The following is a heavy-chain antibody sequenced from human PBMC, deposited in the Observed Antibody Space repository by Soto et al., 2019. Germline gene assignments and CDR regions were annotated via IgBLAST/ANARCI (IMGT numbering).Heavy chain of an antibody. CDR3: AGGVGVTGGGMNYYYYYMDV. V-gene: IGHV1-69*02. J-gene: IGHJ6*03. Sequence: QVQLVQSGAEVQKPGSSLRVSCEASGGTLSSYTFNWVRQAPGQGLEWMGRIIPVLNITNYAQNFKGRVTVTAGKFTSPVDMGVGSLRSDDSAIYYWAGGVGVTGGGMNYYYYYMDVWGKGSTVTVSS. CDR1: GGTLSSYT. D-gene: IGHD2-21*02. CDR2: IIPVLNIT.